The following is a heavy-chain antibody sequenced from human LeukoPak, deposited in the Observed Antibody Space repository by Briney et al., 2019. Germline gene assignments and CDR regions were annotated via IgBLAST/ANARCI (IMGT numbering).Heavy chain of an antibody. Sequence: ASVKVSCKASGYTFTGYYMHWVRQAPGQGLEWMGWINPNSGGTNYAQKFQGRVTMTRDTSISTAYMELSRLRSDDTAVYYCARGPPDFWSGYYLPYYYMDVWGKGTTVTVSS. CDR2: INPNSGGT. CDR3: ARGPPDFWSGYYLPYYYMDV. D-gene: IGHD3-3*01. V-gene: IGHV1-2*02. CDR1: GYTFTGYY. J-gene: IGHJ6*03.